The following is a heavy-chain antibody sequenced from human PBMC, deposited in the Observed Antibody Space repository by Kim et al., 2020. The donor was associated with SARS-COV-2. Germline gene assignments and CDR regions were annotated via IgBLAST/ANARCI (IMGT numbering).Heavy chain of an antibody. CDR3: ARDTPTPEILFDY. J-gene: IGHJ4*02. Sequence: GGSLRLSCAASGFTFSSYAMHWVRQAPGNGLEWVAVISYDGSNKYYADSVKGRFTISRDNSKNTLYLQMNSLRAEDTAVYYCARDTPTPEILFDYWGQGTLVTVSS. CDR2: ISYDGSNK. CDR1: GFTFSSYA. V-gene: IGHV3-30*04.